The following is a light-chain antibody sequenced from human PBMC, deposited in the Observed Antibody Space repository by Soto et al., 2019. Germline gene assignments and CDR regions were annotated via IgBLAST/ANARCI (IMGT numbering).Light chain of an antibody. V-gene: IGKV3-20*01. J-gene: IGKJ5*01. Sequence: IGVTQSAGTLSLSPGESATLSCRASQGFXSSYLAWYQQKPGQAPGLLXAYASSMATGSPDRLSGSGSGTDFTLTISRLEPEYVAVYYCQQYGSATSTFGQGTRLEIK. CDR2: YAS. CDR1: QGFXSSY. CDR3: QQYGSATST.